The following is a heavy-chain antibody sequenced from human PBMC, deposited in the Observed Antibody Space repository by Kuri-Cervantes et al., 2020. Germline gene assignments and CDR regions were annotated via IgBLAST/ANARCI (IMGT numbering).Heavy chain of an antibody. CDR2: IGTAGDT. J-gene: IGHJ6*02. D-gene: IGHD3-3*01. Sequence: GESLKISCAASGFTFSSYDMHWVRQATGKGLEWVSAIGTAGDTYYPGSVKDRFTISRDNSKNTLYLQMNSLRAEDTAVYYCAKEVPYYDFWSGYYPYGMDVWGQGTTVTVSS. CDR1: GFTFSSYD. V-gene: IGHV3-13*01. CDR3: AKEVPYYDFWSGYYPYGMDV.